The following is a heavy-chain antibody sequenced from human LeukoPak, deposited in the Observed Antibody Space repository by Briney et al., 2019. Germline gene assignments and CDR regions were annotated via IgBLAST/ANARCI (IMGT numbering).Heavy chain of an antibody. D-gene: IGHD3-3*01. CDR2: ISSSSSYI. V-gene: IGHV3-21*01. CDR3: ARDSNPYYDFWSGSPGFDY. J-gene: IGHJ4*02. CDR1: GFTFSSYS. Sequence: PGGSLRLSCAASGFTFSSYSMNWVRQAPGKGLEWVSSISSSSSYIYYADSVKGRFTISRDNSKNTLYLQMNSLRAEDTAVYYCARDSNPYYDFWSGSPGFDYWGQGTLVTVSS.